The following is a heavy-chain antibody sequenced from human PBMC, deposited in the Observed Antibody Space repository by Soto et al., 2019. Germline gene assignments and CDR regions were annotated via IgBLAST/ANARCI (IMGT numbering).Heavy chain of an antibody. CDR3: ARELDRRAFDI. CDR1: GFTFSSYA. V-gene: IGHV3-30-3*01. J-gene: IGHJ3*02. CDR2: ISYDGSNK. Sequence: TGGSLRLSCAASGFTFSSYAMHWVRQAPGKGLEWVAVISYDGSNKYYADSVKGRFTISRDNSKNTLYLQMNSLRAEDTAVYYCARELDRRAFDIWGQGTMVTVAS. D-gene: IGHD3-22*01.